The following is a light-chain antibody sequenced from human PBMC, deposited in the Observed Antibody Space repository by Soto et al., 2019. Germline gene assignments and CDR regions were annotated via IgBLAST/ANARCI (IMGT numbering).Light chain of an antibody. CDR1: EDISNY. CDR2: DAS. V-gene: IGKV1-33*01. CDR3: QHYDDLLFT. Sequence: DIQMTQTPSSLSASVGDRVTITCQASEDISNYLNWYQQKPGKAPKLLISDASTLETGVTSRFSGSGSVTDFTFTITSLQPEDIATYYYQHYDDLLFTFGPGTKVDLK. J-gene: IGKJ3*01.